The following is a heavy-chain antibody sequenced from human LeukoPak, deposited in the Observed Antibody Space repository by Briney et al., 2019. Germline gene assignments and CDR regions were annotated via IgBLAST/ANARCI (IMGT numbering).Heavy chain of an antibody. Sequence: GGSLRLSCTASGFTFDYYTMSWFRQAPGMGLEWVGLIRSKVYGRTTEHAASVRGRFTISRDDSKSIVYLQMNSLKNEDTALYYCSREVGGSYWDYWGQGNQVTVSS. J-gene: IGHJ4*02. CDR1: GFTFDYYT. V-gene: IGHV3-49*03. CDR2: IRSKVYGRTT. CDR3: SREVGGSYWDY. D-gene: IGHD1-26*01.